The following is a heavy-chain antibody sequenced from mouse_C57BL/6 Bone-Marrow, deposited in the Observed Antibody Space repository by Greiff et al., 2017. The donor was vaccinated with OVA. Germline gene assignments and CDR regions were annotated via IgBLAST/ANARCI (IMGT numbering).Heavy chain of an antibody. J-gene: IGHJ1*03. D-gene: IGHD1-1*01. CDR2: IHPNSGRT. CDR1: GYTFTSYW. V-gene: IGHV1-64*01. Sequence: VQLQQPGAELVKPGASVKLSCKASGYTFTSYWMHWVKQRPGQGLEWIGMIHPNSGRTNYNEKFKSKATLTVDKSSSTAYMQLSSLTSEDSAVYYCARKGSTVVATDWYFDVWGTGTTVTVSS. CDR3: ARKGSTVVATDWYFDV.